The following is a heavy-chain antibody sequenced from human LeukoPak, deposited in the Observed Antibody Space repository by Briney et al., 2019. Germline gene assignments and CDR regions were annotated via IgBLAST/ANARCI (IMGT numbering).Heavy chain of an antibody. V-gene: IGHV3-21*01. J-gene: IGHJ4*02. D-gene: IGHD1-26*01. CDR2: ISSSSSSYI. CDR1: GFTFSSYS. Sequence: PGGSLRLSCAASGFTFSSYSMNWVRQAPGKGLEWVSSISSSSSSYIYYADSVKGRFTISRDNAKNSLFLQMNSLRAEDTAVYYCAREWELRAFDYWGQGTLVTVSS. CDR3: AREWELRAFDY.